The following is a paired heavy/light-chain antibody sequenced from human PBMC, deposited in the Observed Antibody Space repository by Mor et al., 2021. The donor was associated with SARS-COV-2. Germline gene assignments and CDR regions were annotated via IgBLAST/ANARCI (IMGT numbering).Light chain of an antibody. J-gene: IGLJ2*01. CDR3: SSYAGSNNFVL. CDR1: SGDVGGYNY. V-gene: IGLV2-8*01. Sequence: QSALTQPPSASGSPGQSVTISCTGTSGDVGGYNYVSWYQHRPGRVPKLIIYEVYRRPSGVPDRFSGSKSGNTASLTVSGLQAEDEGDYYCSSYAGSNNFVLFGGGTKLTVL. CDR2: EVY.
Heavy chain of an antibody. CDR1: GGTFTTYA. Sequence: QVQLVQSGAEVKNPGSSVKVSCRASGGTFTTYAFSWVRQAPGQGLEWMGGIIPIFGTGDYAPKFQDRVTFTASASTVYMELSNLRSEDTAVYFCARQWTPRYEATRGTFYHYGMDVWGQGTTVSVSS. CDR3: ARQWTPRYEATRGTFYHYGMDV. CDR2: IIPIFGTG. D-gene: IGHD1-7*01. V-gene: IGHV1-69*01. J-gene: IGHJ6*02.